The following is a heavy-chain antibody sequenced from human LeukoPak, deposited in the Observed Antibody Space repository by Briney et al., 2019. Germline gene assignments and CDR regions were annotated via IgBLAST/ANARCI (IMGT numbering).Heavy chain of an antibody. Sequence: EASVKVFCKASGGTFSSYAISWVRQAPGQGLEWMGRIIPILGIANYAQKFQGRVTITADKSTSTAYMELSSLRSEDTAVYYCATGGITIFGVADWGQGTLVTVSS. CDR1: GGTFSSYA. CDR3: ATGGITIFGVAD. V-gene: IGHV1-69*04. J-gene: IGHJ4*02. CDR2: IIPILGIA. D-gene: IGHD3-3*01.